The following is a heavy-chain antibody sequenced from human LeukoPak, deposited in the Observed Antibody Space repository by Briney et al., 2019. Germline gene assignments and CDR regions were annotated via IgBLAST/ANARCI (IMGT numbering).Heavy chain of an antibody. Sequence: SETLSLTCTVSGGSISSYYWSWIRQPPGKGLEWIAYISNSGSTNYNPSLKSRVTVSVHTSKNQFSLTLRSVTAADTAVYFCARHIVVVPETWFDPWGQGTLVTVSS. CDR2: ISNSGST. CDR1: GGSISSYY. D-gene: IGHD2-2*01. CDR3: ARHIVVVPETWFDP. J-gene: IGHJ5*02. V-gene: IGHV4-59*01.